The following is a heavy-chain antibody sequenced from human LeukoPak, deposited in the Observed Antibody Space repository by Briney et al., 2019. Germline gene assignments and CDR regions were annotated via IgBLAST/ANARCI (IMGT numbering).Heavy chain of an antibody. J-gene: IGHJ4*02. CDR1: EFTFSNYG. V-gene: IGHV3-30*02. D-gene: IGHD6-13*01. Sequence: GGSLRLSCAASEFTFSNYGMHWVRQAPGKGLEWVAFIRYDGSNKYYADSVKGRFTISRDNSKNTVYLQMNSLRAEDAAVYYCAKDSQSGYGSSWYRGGYYFDYWGQGTLVTVSS. CDR2: IRYDGSNK. CDR3: AKDSQSGYGSSWYRGGYYFDY.